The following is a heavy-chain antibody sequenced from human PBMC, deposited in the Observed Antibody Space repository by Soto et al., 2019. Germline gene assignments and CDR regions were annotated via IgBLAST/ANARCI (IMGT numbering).Heavy chain of an antibody. Sequence: QVKLMQSGAEVKKPGSSVKVSCKASGGTFSTSAISWVRQAPGEGLEWVGGIMPIFATPDYAQKFQGRVTISADESTATASLEPTRPPTYDTALYFCARDKDRQQLGGNYYYILDVWGQGTAITVSS. D-gene: IGHD3-3*02. J-gene: IGHJ6*02. CDR3: ARDKDRQQLGGNYYYILDV. CDR1: GGTFSTSA. V-gene: IGHV1-69*12. CDR2: IMPIFATP.